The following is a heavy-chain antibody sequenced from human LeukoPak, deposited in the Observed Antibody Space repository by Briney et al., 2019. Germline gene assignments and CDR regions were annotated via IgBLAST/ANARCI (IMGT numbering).Heavy chain of an antibody. CDR1: GYTFTSYY. CDR3: ARDSGSYRYLESFDY. Sequence: GASVKVSCTASGYTFTSYYMHWVRQAPGQGLEWMGIINPSGGSTSYAQKFQGRVTMTRDTSKSTVYMELSSLRCEDTAVYYCARDSGSYRYLESFDYWGQGTLVTVSS. CDR2: INPSGGST. V-gene: IGHV1-46*01. J-gene: IGHJ4*02. D-gene: IGHD1-26*01.